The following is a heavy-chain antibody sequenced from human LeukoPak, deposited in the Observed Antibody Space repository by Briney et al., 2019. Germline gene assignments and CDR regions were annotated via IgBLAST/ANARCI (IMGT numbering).Heavy chain of an antibody. J-gene: IGHJ4*02. V-gene: IGHV4-34*01. CDR2: INHSGST. CDR1: GGSFSGYY. CDR3: ARAYLDYVWGSYRYTGVFDY. Sequence: SETLSLTCAACGGSFSGYYWSWIRQPPGKGLEWIGEINHSGSTNYNPSLKSRVTISVDTSKNQFSLKLSSVTAADTAVYYCARAYLDYVWGSYRYTGVFDYWGQGTLVTVSS. D-gene: IGHD3-16*02.